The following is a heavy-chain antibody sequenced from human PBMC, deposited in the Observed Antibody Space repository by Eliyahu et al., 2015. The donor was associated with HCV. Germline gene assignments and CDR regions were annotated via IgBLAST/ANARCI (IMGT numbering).Heavy chain of an antibody. CDR2: INSDGSST. CDR3: ARVRGWYDSSGYYGY. J-gene: IGHJ4*02. D-gene: IGHD3-22*01. V-gene: IGHV3-74*01. Sequence: LVWVSRINSDGSSTSYADSVKGRFTISRDNAKNTLYLQMNSLRAEDTAVYYCARVRGWYDSSGYYGYWGQGTLVTVSS.